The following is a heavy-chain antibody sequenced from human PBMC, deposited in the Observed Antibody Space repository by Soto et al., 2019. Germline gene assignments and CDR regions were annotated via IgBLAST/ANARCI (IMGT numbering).Heavy chain of an antibody. Sequence: HPGGSLRLSCAASGFTFSSYAMTWVRQAPEKGLEWVSAISGSGITTYYAVSVKGRFTTSRDNSKNTLYLQMNSLRAEDTAVYYCAKDRGYSYGYDAFDIWGQGTMVTVSS. D-gene: IGHD5-18*01. CDR2: ISGSGITT. CDR3: AKDRGYSYGYDAFDI. J-gene: IGHJ3*02. CDR1: GFTFSSYA. V-gene: IGHV3-23*01.